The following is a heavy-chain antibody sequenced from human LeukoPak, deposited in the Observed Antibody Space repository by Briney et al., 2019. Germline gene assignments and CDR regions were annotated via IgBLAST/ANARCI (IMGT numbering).Heavy chain of an antibody. J-gene: IGHJ6*03. Sequence: GGSLRLSCAASGFTFDDYAMHWVRQAPGKGLEWVSLISWDGGSTYYADSVKGRFTISRDNSKNSLYLQMNSLRAEDTALYYCAKDTGDRGFMYMDVWGKGTTVTVSS. D-gene: IGHD3-10*01. CDR2: ISWDGGST. V-gene: IGHV3-43D*03. CDR3: AKDTGDRGFMYMDV. CDR1: GFTFDDYA.